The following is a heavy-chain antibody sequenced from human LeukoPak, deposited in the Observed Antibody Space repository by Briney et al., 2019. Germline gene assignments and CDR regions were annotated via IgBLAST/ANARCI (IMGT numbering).Heavy chain of an antibody. CDR3: ASSFIVVVPAAISPDAFDI. D-gene: IGHD2-2*02. CDR1: GYRFTSYW. V-gene: IGHV5-51*01. J-gene: IGHJ3*02. Sequence: GESLKISCKGSGYRFTSYWIGWVRQMPGKGLEGMGIIYPGDSDTRYSPSFQGQVTISADKSIRPAYLQWSSLKASDTAMYYCASSFIVVVPAAISPDAFDIWGQGTMVTVSS. CDR2: IYPGDSDT.